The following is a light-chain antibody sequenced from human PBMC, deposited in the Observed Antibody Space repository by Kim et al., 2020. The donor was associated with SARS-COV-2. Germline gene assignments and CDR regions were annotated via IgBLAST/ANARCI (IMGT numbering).Light chain of an antibody. Sequence: LVHTVRLTCPGARLTSYYASWYQHKPGQAPILGIYGYNNRPSGIPDRFSGSTSANTASLTITGAQAEDEADYFCGSRDSSGNHLAVFGGGTQLTVL. J-gene: IGLJ2*01. CDR1: RLTSYY. CDR2: GYN. V-gene: IGLV3-19*01. CDR3: GSRDSSGNHLAV.